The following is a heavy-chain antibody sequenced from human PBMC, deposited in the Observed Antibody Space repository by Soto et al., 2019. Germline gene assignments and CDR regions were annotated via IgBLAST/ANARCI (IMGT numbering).Heavy chain of an antibody. J-gene: IGHJ3*02. V-gene: IGHV3-74*01. Sequence: EVQLVESGGGLVQPGGSLRLSCVASGFTFSSYWVHWVRQAPGKGLVWVSRINSDGSSTSYADSVKGRFTISRDNAKNTLYLQMNSLRAEDTAVYYCARDYGDYLDAFDIWGQGTMVTVSS. CDR3: ARDYGDYLDAFDI. CDR2: INSDGSST. D-gene: IGHD4-17*01. CDR1: GFTFSSYW.